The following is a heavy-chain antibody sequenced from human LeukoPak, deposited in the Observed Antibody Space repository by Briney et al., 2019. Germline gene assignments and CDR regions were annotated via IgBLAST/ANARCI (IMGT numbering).Heavy chain of an antibody. Sequence: ASVKVSCKTSGYTFTSYGIIWVRQAPGQGLEWMGWISPYTGDTNYAQKLQGRVTMTTDTPTRTAYMELRSLRSDDTALYYCARVNHDHGDYVEDSWFDPWGQGTLVTVSS. J-gene: IGHJ5*02. V-gene: IGHV1-18*01. CDR3: ARVNHDHGDYVEDSWFDP. CDR2: ISPYTGDT. CDR1: GYTFTSYG. D-gene: IGHD4-17*01.